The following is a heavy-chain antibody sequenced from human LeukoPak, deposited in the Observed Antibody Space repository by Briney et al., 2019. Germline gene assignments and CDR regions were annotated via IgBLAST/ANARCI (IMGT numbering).Heavy chain of an antibody. CDR2: ISSNGGST. D-gene: IGHD5-12*01. Sequence: GGSLRLSCAASGFTFSSYAMHWVRQAPGKGLEYVSAISSNGGSTYYANSVKGRFTISRDNSKNTLYLQMGGLRAEDMAVYYCARGYSGYDRRLDYWGQGTLVTVSS. V-gene: IGHV3-64*01. CDR1: GFTFSSYA. J-gene: IGHJ4*02. CDR3: ARGYSGYDRRLDY.